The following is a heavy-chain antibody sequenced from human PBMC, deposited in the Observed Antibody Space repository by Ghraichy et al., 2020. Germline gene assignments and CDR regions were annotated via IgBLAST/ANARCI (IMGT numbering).Heavy chain of an antibody. D-gene: IGHD6-13*01. CDR2: IYYSGST. V-gene: IGHV4-59*01. J-gene: IGHJ6*03. CDR1: GGSISNYY. Sequence: SEPLSLPCTVSGGSISNYYWSWIRQPPGKGLEWIGYIYYSGSTNYNPSLKSRVTISVDTSKNQFSLKLSSVTAADTAVYYCARAPSGGTAAGARYFYYMDVWGKGTTVTVSS. CDR3: ARAPSGGTAAGARYFYYMDV.